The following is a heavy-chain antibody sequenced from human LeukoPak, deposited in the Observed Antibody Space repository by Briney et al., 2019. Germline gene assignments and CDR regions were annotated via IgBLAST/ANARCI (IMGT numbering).Heavy chain of an antibody. D-gene: IGHD3-22*01. CDR3: ARSSIYYDSSGYRI. CDR2: INHSGST. V-gene: IGHV4-34*01. Sequence: SETLSLTCAVYGGSFSGYYCSWIRQPPGKGLEWIGEINHSGSTNYNPSLKSRVTISVDTSKNQLSLKLSSVTAADTAVYYCARSSIYYDSSGYRIWGQGTLVTVSS. J-gene: IGHJ4*02. CDR1: GGSFSGYY.